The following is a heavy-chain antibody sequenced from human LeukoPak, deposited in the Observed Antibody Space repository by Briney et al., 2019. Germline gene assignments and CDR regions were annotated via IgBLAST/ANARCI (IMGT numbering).Heavy chain of an antibody. V-gene: IGHV1-24*01. CDR1: GYTLTELS. Sequence: GASVKVSCKVSGYTLTELSMHWVRQAPGKGLEWMGGFDPEDGETIYAQKFQGRVTMTADTSTGTVYMELSSLRSEDTAVYYCATEGKMVRGVYTDYWGQGTLVTVSS. CDR3: ATEGKMVRGVYTDY. J-gene: IGHJ4*02. CDR2: FDPEDGET. D-gene: IGHD3-10*01.